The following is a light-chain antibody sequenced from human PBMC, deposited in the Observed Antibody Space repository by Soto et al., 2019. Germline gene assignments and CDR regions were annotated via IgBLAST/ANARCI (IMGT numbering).Light chain of an antibody. Sequence: QPVLTQSSSASASLGSSVKLTCTLSSGHSSYIIAWHQQQPGKAPRYLMKLEGSVSYNKGSGVPDRFSGSSSGADRYLTISNLQFEDEADYYCETWDINTHVVFGGGTKVTVL. CDR2: LEGSVSY. V-gene: IGLV4-60*02. CDR3: ETWDINTHVV. CDR1: SGHSSYI. J-gene: IGLJ2*01.